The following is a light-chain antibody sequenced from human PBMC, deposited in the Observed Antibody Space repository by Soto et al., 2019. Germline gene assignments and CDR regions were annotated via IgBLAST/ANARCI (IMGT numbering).Light chain of an antibody. CDR3: QQYGGSSWT. CDR1: QSVSSIY. J-gene: IGKJ1*01. CDR2: GAS. Sequence: EIVLTQSPGTLSLSPGERVTLSCRTSQSVSSIYLAWYQQKPGQAPRLLIYGASSRATGIPDRFSGSGSGTDFTLTISRLEPEDFAVYYCQQYGGSSWTFDQGTKVEIK. V-gene: IGKV3-20*01.